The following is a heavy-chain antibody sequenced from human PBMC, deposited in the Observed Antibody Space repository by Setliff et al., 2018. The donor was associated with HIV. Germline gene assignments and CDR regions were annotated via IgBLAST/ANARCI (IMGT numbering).Heavy chain of an antibody. CDR1: GYSFTNYW. Sequence: GESLKISCKASGYSFTNYWVGWVRQMPTNGLEWMGLIWPDDSDTRYSPSFQGQVTISADKSISTAYLQWSSLKASDSAVFYCASGPRRVTTIGYYLDYWGQGTLVTVSS. J-gene: IGHJ4*02. D-gene: IGHD4-17*01. CDR2: IWPDDSDT. V-gene: IGHV5-51*01. CDR3: ASGPRRVTTIGYYLDY.